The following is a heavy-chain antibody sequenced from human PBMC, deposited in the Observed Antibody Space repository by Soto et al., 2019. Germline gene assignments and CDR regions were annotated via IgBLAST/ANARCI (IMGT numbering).Heavy chain of an antibody. J-gene: IGHJ4*02. V-gene: IGHV1-69*06. D-gene: IGHD2-15*01. Sequence: QVQLVQSGTVVQRRGSSVKVSCQASGGSFSSHGMAWVRQAPGQGLEWMGGIIPTFGTATYAPKFQGRVTIAADKSTNTAYMDLSSLRSEDTAVYYCASERSAQYCDFWGQGTLITVSS. CDR3: ASERSAQYCDF. CDR2: IIPTFGTA. CDR1: GGSFSSHG.